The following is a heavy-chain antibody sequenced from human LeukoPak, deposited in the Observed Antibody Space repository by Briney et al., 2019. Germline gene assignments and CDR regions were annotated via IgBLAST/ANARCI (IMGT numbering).Heavy chain of an antibody. V-gene: IGHV3-11*01. CDR2: ISNSGGTI. D-gene: IGHD6-19*01. CDR3: ARALSYSSGWYGVFQH. Sequence: PGGSLRLSCAASGFAFSDYYMSWIRQAPGKGLEWVSYISNSGGTIYYADSMKGRFTISRDNAKSSLYLQMNSLRAEDTAVYYCARALSYSSGWYGVFQHWGQGTLVTVSS. CDR1: GFAFSDYY. J-gene: IGHJ1*01.